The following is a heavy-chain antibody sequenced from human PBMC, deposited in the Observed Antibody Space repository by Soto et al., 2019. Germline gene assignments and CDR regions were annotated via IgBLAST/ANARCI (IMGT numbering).Heavy chain of an antibody. Sequence: PSETLSLTCAVYGGSFSGYYWSWIRQPPGKGLEWIGEINHSGSTYYNPSLKSRVTISVDTSKNQFSLKLSSVTAADTAVYYCARRRITIFGVAHTFDYWGQGTLVTVSS. CDR3: ARRRITIFGVAHTFDY. CDR2: INHSGST. D-gene: IGHD3-3*01. J-gene: IGHJ4*02. CDR1: GGSFSGYY. V-gene: IGHV4-34*01.